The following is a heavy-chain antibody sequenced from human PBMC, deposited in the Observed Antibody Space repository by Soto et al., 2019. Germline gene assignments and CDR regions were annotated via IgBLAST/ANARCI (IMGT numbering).Heavy chain of an antibody. V-gene: IGHV4-31*03. D-gene: IGHD4-17*01. J-gene: IGHJ4*02. CDR3: ARDRILGDYGDYSGGLDY. CDR1: GGSISSGGYY. CDR2: IYYSGST. Sequence: QVQLQESGPGLVKPSQTLSLTCTVSGGSISSGGYYWSWIRQHPGKGLEWIGYIYYSGSTYYNPSLKSRVTKSVDTSKNQFSLKLSSVTAADTAVYYCARDRILGDYGDYSGGLDYWGQGTLVTVSS.